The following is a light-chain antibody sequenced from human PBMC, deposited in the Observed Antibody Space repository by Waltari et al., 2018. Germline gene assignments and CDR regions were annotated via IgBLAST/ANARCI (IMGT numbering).Light chain of an antibody. CDR3: QQYIDWLPGT. CDR2: GAS. CDR1: HNIHNN. V-gene: IGKV3D-15*01. J-gene: IGKJ2*01. Sequence: EIGMTHPPDTLSVSARESATLSCRASHNIHNNLAWYQQRPGKPPRLLIYGASTSATDIPARFSSSGCGKEFHRTISSLLSEHLAMYSCQQYIDWLPGTFGQATK.